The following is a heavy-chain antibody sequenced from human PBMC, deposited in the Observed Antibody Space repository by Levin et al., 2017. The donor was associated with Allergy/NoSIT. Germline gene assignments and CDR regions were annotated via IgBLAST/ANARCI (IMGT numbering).Heavy chain of an antibody. D-gene: IGHD5-18*01. V-gene: IGHV3-66*01. CDR1: GFTVSSNY. Sequence: GESLKISCAASGFTVSSNYMSWVRQAPGKGLEWVSVIYSGGSTYYADSVKGRFTISRDNSKNTLYLQMNSLRAEDTAVYYCARCTRGYSYGLDAFDIWGQGTMVTVSS. CDR2: IYSGGST. CDR3: ARCTRGYSYGLDAFDI. J-gene: IGHJ3*02.